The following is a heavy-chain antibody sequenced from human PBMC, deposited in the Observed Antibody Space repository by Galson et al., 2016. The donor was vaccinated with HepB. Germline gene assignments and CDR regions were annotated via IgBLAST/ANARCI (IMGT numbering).Heavy chain of an antibody. J-gene: IGHJ4*02. V-gene: IGHV3-7*03. Sequence: SLRLSCAASGLTFSANWMTWVRWAPGKGLEWVANIKQDGSEQYYVDSVRGRFIISRDNVKNSVFLQMNSLRVEDTAVYYCAGGGGWYMDHWGQGTLVTVSS. CDR1: GLTFSANW. CDR2: IKQDGSEQ. D-gene: IGHD6-19*01. CDR3: AGGGGWYMDH.